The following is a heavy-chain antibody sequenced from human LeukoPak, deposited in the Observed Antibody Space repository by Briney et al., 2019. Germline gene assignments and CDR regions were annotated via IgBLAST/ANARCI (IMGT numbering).Heavy chain of an antibody. V-gene: IGHV3-43*02. CDR1: GFTFDDYV. Sequence: GGSLRLSCVASGFTFDDYVMHWVRQPPGKGLEWVSLISGDGDTTYYADSVKGRFTISSDNSQYFLYLQMNRLRAEDTAFYYCAKVARPGYTYGPYYYYMDVWGKGTTVTVSS. D-gene: IGHD5-18*01. J-gene: IGHJ6*03. CDR2: ISGDGDTT. CDR3: AKVARPGYTYGPYYYYMDV.